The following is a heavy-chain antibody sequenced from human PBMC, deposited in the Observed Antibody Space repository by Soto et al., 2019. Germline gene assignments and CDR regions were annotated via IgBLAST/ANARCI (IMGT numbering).Heavy chain of an antibody. Sequence: SVKVSCKASGGTFSSYAISWVRQAPGQGLEWMGGIIPIFGTANYAQKFQGRVTITADESKSTAYMELSSLRSEDTAVYYCARAHSYGSDFDYWGQGTLVTVSS. D-gene: IGHD5-18*01. J-gene: IGHJ4*02. CDR2: IIPIFGTA. V-gene: IGHV1-69*13. CDR1: GGTFSSYA. CDR3: ARAHSYGSDFDY.